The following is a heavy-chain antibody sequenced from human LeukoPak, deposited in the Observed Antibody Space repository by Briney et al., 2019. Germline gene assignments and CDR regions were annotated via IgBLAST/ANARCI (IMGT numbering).Heavy chain of an antibody. Sequence: GGSLRLSCAASGFAFSNCGMSWVRLPPGKGLEGVSVISGSGDTTYYANAVKGRFTVSRDNSKNTLYLQMNNVRGEDTALYHCTKDLHYYVAMDVWGQGTAVTVSS. CDR2: ISGSGDTT. CDR1: GFAFSNCG. CDR3: TKDLHYYVAMDV. V-gene: IGHV3-23*01. J-gene: IGHJ6*02. D-gene: IGHD3-10*02.